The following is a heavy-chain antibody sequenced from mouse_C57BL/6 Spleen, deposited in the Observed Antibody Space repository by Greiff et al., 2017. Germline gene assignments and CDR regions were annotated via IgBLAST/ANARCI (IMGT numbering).Heavy chain of an antibody. V-gene: IGHV5-6*01. CDR2: ISSGGSYT. CDR3: ARPYYGSSYGGFAD. J-gene: IGHJ3*01. CDR1: GFTFSSYG. Sequence: EVHLVESGGDLVKPGGSLKLSCAASGFTFSSYGMSWVRQTPDKRLEWVATISSGGSYTYYPDSVKGRFTISRDNAKNTLYLQMSSLKSEDTAMYYCARPYYGSSYGGFADWGQGTLVTVSA. D-gene: IGHD1-1*01.